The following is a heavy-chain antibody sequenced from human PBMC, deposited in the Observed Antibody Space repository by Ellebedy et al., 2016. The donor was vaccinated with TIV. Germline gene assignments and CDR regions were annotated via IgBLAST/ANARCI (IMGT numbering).Heavy chain of an antibody. J-gene: IGHJ4*02. V-gene: IGHV4-59*01. CDR2: FYYTGST. CDR1: GGSISSYF. Sequence: GSLRLSXTVSGGSISSYFWSWIRQPPEKGLEWIGHFYYTGSTNYNPSLKSRVTISGDTSKNTFSLELSSVTAADTAVYYCTSWGDYGGNRHLDYWGQGTPVTVAS. D-gene: IGHD4-23*01. CDR3: TSWGDYGGNRHLDY.